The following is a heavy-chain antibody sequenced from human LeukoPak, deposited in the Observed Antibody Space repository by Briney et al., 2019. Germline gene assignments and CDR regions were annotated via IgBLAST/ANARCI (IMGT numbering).Heavy chain of an antibody. V-gene: IGHV3-9*01. J-gene: IGHJ5*02. CDR2: IGWNSDNI. CDR3: AKDISSDYDDGGWFDP. Sequence: GGSLRLSRAASKFTFNDYAMHWVRQAPGKGLEWVSGIGWNSDNIGYADSVRGRFTISRDNAKNSLYLQMNSLKTEDTAVYCCAKDISSDYDDGGWFDPWGQGTLVAVSS. CDR1: KFTFNDYA. D-gene: IGHD5-12*01.